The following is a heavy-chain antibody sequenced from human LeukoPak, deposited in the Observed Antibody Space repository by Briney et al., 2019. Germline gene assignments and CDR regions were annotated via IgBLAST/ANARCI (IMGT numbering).Heavy chain of an antibody. J-gene: IGHJ4*02. D-gene: IGHD5-18*01. CDR2: ISYDGSNK. CDR1: GFTFSSYA. V-gene: IGHV3-30-3*01. CDR3: ARPITTAMDLGVPFDY. Sequence: PGGSLRLSCAASGFTFSSYAMHWVRQAPGKGLEWVAVISYDGSNKYYADSVKGRFTISRDNSKNTLYLQMNSLRAEDTAVYYCARPITTAMDLGVPFDYWGQGTLVTVSS.